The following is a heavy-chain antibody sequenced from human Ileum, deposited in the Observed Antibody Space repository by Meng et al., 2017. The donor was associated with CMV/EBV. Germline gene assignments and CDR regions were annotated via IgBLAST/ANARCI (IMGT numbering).Heavy chain of an antibody. CDR1: GFIVSSNY. Sequence: VQLVESGGGLGQPGGSLRLSCAASGFIVSSNYMSWVRQPPGKGLEWVSVIYSGGITYYADSVKGRFTISRDNSKNTLFLQMNSLRAEDTAVYYCAREGAGYWGQGTLVTVSS. D-gene: IGHD3-16*01. V-gene: IGHV3-66*01. J-gene: IGHJ4*02. CDR2: IYSGGIT. CDR3: AREGAGY.